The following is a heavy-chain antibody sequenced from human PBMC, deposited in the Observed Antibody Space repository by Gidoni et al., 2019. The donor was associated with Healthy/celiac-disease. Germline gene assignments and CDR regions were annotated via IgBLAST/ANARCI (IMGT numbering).Heavy chain of an antibody. CDR2: IYYSGST. CDR3: ARVVGGSCYSGVCYYYYMDV. CDR1: GGSLSSYY. D-gene: IGHD2-15*01. V-gene: IGHV4-59*01. Sequence: QVQLQESGPGLVKPSETLSLTCTVSGGSLSSYYWSWIRQPPGKGLEWIGYIYYSGSTNYNPSLKSRVTISVDTSKNQFSLKLSSVTAADTAVYYCARVVGGSCYSGVCYYYYMDVWGKGTTVTVSS. J-gene: IGHJ6*03.